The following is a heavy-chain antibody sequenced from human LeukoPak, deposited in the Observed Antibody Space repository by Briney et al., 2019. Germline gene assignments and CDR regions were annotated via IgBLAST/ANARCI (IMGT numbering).Heavy chain of an antibody. V-gene: IGHV3-21*01. CDR3: ARSTPPSGVKPDYGGNPTPFDY. CDR1: GFTFSSYS. CDR2: ISSSSSYI. Sequence: GGSLRLSCAASGFTFSSYSMNWVRQAPGKGLEWVSSISSSSSYIYYADSAKGRFTISRDNAKNSLYLQMNSLRAEDTAVYYCARSTPPSGVKPDYGGNPTPFDYWGQGTLVTVSS. J-gene: IGHJ4*02. D-gene: IGHD4-23*01.